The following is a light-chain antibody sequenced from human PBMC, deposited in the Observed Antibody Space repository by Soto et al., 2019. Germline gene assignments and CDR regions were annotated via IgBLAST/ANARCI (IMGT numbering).Light chain of an antibody. CDR2: HAS. CDR1: QSVSSN. J-gene: IGKJ4*01. V-gene: IGKV3-15*01. CDR3: QQYNTWLT. Sequence: EIVMTQSPATLSVSPGERAILSCRASQSVSSNLAWYQRKPGQAPRLLIYHASTRATGIPARFSGSGFGTEFTLTISSLQSEDFAIYYCQQYNTWLTFGGGTKVEIK.